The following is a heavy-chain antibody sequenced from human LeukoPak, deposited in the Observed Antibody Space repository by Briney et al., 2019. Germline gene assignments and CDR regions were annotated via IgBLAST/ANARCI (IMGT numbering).Heavy chain of an antibody. CDR3: ASGVVGAGWDY. D-gene: IGHD2-15*01. V-gene: IGHV1-46*01. Sequence: ASVKVSCKASGYTFTSYYMHWVRQAPGQGLEWMRIINPSGGSTSYAQKFQGRVTMTRDTSTSTVYMELSSLRSEDTAVYYCASGVVGAGWDYWGQGTLVTVSS. CDR1: GYTFTSYY. J-gene: IGHJ4*02. CDR2: INPSGGST.